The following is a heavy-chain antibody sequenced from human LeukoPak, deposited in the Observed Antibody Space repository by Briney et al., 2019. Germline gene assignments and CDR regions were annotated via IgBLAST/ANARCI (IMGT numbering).Heavy chain of an antibody. CDR2: ISYDGSNK. CDR3: AYSSGYLDAFDI. D-gene: IGHD3-3*01. V-gene: IGHV3-30-3*01. CDR1: GFTFSSYA. J-gene: IGHJ3*02. Sequence: GGSLRLSCAASGFTFSSYAMHWVRQAPGKGLEWVAVISYDGSNKYYADSVKGRFTISRDNSKNTLYLQKNSLRAEDTAVYYCAYSSGYLDAFDIWGQGTMVTVSS.